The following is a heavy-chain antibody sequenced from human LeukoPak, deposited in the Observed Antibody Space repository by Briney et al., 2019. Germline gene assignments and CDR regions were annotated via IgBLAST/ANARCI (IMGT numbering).Heavy chain of an antibody. J-gene: IGHJ6*03. CDR3: ARKDSTKRTIYYSYYMDV. CDR1: GFAFSNYE. D-gene: IGHD1-1*01. V-gene: IGHV3-48*03. CDR2: ISSSGSTV. Sequence: GGSLRLSCAASGFAFSNYEMNWVRQAPGKGLEWVSYISSSGSTVYYADSVKGRFTISRDNAKNSLYLQMNSLRAEDTAVYYCARKDSTKRTIYYSYYMDVWGKGTTVTVSS.